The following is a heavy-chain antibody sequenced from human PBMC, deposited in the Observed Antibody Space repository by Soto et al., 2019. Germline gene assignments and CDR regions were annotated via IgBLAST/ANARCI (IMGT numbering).Heavy chain of an antibody. V-gene: IGHV3-7*03. CDR1: EFTFSSYW. D-gene: IGHD2-2*01. CDR2: IKQDGSEI. J-gene: IGHJ4*02. Sequence: EVQLVESGGGLVQPGGSLRLSCAASEFTFSSYWMSWVRQAPGKGLEWVANIKQDGSEIYYVDSVKGRFTISRDNAKNSLYLQMNSLRAEDTAVYYCATSRSLDYWGQGTLVTVSS. CDR3: ATSRSLDY.